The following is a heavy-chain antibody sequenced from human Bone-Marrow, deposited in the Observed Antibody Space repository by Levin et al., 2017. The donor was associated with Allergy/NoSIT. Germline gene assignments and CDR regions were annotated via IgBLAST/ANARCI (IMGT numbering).Heavy chain of an antibody. D-gene: IGHD4-17*01. J-gene: IGHJ4*02. V-gene: IGHV3-21*01. CDR3: ARDRSRGFDTVPAPSSN. Sequence: ASVKVSCEASGFTFSFYRMNWVRQAPGKGLEWVSSISSSSSYIYYADSVEGRFTISRDNTQNSLYLEMDSLRAEDTAVYYCARDRSRGFDTVPAPSSNWGQGTLVTVSS. CDR2: ISSSSSYI. CDR1: GFTFSFYR.